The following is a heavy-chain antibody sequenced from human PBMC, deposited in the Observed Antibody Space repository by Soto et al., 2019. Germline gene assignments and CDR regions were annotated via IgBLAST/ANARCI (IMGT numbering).Heavy chain of an antibody. CDR3: ARGRGGSYGGNSAHFDI. V-gene: IGHV3-72*01. CDR2: IRRKANSYTT. CDR1: GLIFSDYH. Sequence: EVQLVESGGGLVQPGGSLRLSCAASGLIFSDYHMDWVRQAPGKGLEWVGRIRRKANSYTTEYAASVKGRFTISRDDSKNSLYLQMNSLRAEHTAVYYCARGRGGSYGGNSAHFDIWGQGTLVTVSS. D-gene: IGHD4-17*01. J-gene: IGHJ3*02.